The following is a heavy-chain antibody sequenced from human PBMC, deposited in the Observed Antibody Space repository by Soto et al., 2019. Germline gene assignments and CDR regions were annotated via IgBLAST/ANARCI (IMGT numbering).Heavy chain of an antibody. J-gene: IGHJ3*02. CDR3: AVALGDSSGYYSKGAFDI. D-gene: IGHD3-22*01. CDR2: IYSGGST. V-gene: IGHV3-53*02. Sequence: EVQLVETGGGLIQPGGSLRLSCGVSGFTVSSNDMNWVRQAPGKGLEWVSVIYSGGSTYYADSVKGRFTIFRDNSKNTLYLQMNSLRAEDTAVYYCAVALGDSSGYYSKGAFDIWGQGTMVTVSS. CDR1: GFTVSSND.